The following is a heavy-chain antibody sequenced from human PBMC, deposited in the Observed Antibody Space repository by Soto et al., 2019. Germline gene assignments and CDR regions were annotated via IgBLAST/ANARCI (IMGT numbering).Heavy chain of an antibody. V-gene: IGHV5-10-1*01. J-gene: IGHJ6*02. CDR1: GYSFTSYW. D-gene: IGHD6-19*01. CDR3: AKLAVAGSYYYGMDV. CDR2: IDPSDSYT. Sequence: PGESLKISCKGSGYSFTSYWISWVRQMPGKGLEWMGRIDPSDSYTNYSPSFQCHVTISADKSISTAYLQWSSLKASDTAMYYCAKLAVAGSYYYGMDVWGQGTTVTVSS.